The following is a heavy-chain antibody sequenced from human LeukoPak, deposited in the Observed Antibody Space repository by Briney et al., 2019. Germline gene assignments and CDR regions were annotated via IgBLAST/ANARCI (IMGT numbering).Heavy chain of an antibody. J-gene: IGHJ4*02. V-gene: IGHV4-39*01. D-gene: IGHD2-2*01. CDR3: ARQLGYCSSTSCYADKVDY. Sequence: SETLSLTCTVSGGSISSYYWGWIRQPPGKGLEWIGSIYYSGSTYYNPSLKSRVTISVDTSKNQFSLKLSSVTAADTAVYYCARQLGYCSSTSCYADKVDYWGQGTPVTVSS. CDR2: IYYSGST. CDR1: GGSISSYY.